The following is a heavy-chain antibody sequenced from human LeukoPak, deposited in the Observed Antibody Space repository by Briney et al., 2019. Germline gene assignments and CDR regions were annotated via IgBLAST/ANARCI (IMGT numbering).Heavy chain of an antibody. CDR1: GFTFDDYA. D-gene: IGHD4-23*01. V-gene: IGHV3-43*02. J-gene: IGHJ3*02. CDR2: ISGDGGST. Sequence: PGGSLRLSCAASGFTFDDYAMHWVRQAPGKGLEWVSLISGDGGSTYYADSVKGRFTISRDNSKNSLYLQMNSLRTVDTALYYCAKGMGFTVVTSSDAFGIWGQGTMVTVSS. CDR3: AKGMGFTVVTSSDAFGI.